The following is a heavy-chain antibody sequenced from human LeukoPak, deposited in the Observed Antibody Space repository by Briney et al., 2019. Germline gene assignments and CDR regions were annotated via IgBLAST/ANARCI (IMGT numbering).Heavy chain of an antibody. Sequence: SETLSLTCTASGGSISSYYRSWIRQPAGKGLEWIGRIYTSGSTNYNPSLKSRVTMSVDTSKNQFSLKLSSVTAADTAVYYCATNPQDYYGSGSYPSSHAFDIWGQGTMVTVSS. D-gene: IGHD3-10*01. CDR1: GGSISSYY. CDR2: IYTSGST. CDR3: ATNPQDYYGSGSYPSSHAFDI. V-gene: IGHV4-4*07. J-gene: IGHJ3*02.